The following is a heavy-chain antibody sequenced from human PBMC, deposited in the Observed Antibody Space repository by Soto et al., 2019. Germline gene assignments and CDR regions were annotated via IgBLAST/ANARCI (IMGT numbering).Heavy chain of an antibody. CDR3: ASSGPYYDSSGYPFDY. V-gene: IGHV4-59*08. CDR1: GGSISSYY. D-gene: IGHD3-22*01. CDR2: IYYSGST. Sequence: PSETLSLTCTASGGSISSYYWSWIRQPPGKGLEWIGYIYYSGSTNYNPSLKSRVTISVDTSKNQFSLKLSSVTAADTAVYYCASSGPYYDSSGYPFDYWGQGTLVTVSS. J-gene: IGHJ4*02.